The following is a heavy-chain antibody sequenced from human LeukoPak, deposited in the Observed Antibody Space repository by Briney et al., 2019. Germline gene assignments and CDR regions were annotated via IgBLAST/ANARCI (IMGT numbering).Heavy chain of an antibody. J-gene: IGHJ3*02. CDR2: IEPNSGGP. CDR1: GYTFTANY. D-gene: IGHD6-6*01. Sequence: APVKASYTASGYTFTANYIHWVRQAPGQGLEWMGWIEPNSGGPFYAQKFQGRVTMTRDTSISTAYMELSRLTSDDTAVYYCAREGVPMRAGSLDIWGQGTMVTVSS. V-gene: IGHV1-2*02. CDR3: AREGVPMRAGSLDI.